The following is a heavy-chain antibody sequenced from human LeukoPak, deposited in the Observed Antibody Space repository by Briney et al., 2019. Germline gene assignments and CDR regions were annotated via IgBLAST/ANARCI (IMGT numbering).Heavy chain of an antibody. CDR1: GGYIITSDHY. CDR2: IYHTGST. V-gene: IGHV4-39*07. CDR3: ARERYYYGGKTWFDP. D-gene: IGHD4-23*01. J-gene: IGHJ5*02. Sequence: KPSETLSLTCSVSGGYIITSDHYWGWIRQPPGKGLEWIGSIYHTGSTSTNPFFKSRVTVSVDTSKNQFSLNLTSVTAADTAVYYCARERYYYGGKTWFDPWGQGTLVTVSS.